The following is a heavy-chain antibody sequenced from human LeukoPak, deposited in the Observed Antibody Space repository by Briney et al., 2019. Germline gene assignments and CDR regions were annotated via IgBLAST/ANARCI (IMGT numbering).Heavy chain of an antibody. J-gene: IGHJ6*02. Sequence: SETLSLTCTVSGGSISSYYWSWIRQPPGKGLELIGYIYYSGSTNYNPSLKSRVTISVDTSKNQFSLKLSSVTAADTAVYYCARSPRAGYCSSTSCYTSSGGMDVWGQGTTVTVSS. CDR2: IYYSGST. CDR1: GGSISSYY. CDR3: ARSPRAGYCSSTSCYTSSGGMDV. V-gene: IGHV4-59*01. D-gene: IGHD2-2*02.